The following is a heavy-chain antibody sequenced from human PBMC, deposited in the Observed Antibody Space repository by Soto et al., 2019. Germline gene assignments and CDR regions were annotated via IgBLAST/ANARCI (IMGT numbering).Heavy chain of an antibody. CDR3: AKFEGHPLEYWYLDF. D-gene: IGHD1-1*01. Sequence: EVQLLESGGGLVQPGGSLRLSCAASGFTFSAYAMGWVRQAPGKGLEWVSTIHGGGGATHYADSVKGRFTISRDDSKNTLYAQMNSLRAEDRGVYYCAKFEGHPLEYWYLDFWGRGTQGTVSS. V-gene: IGHV3-23*01. J-gene: IGHJ2*01. CDR1: GFTFSAYA. CDR2: IHGGGGAT.